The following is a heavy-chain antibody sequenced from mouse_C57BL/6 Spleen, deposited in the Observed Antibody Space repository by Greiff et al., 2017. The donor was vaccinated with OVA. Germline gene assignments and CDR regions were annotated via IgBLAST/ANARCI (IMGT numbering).Heavy chain of an antibody. CDR3: ERSGLDY. CDR2: IDPCDSYT. CDR1: GYTFTSYW. D-gene: IGHD3-1*01. Sequence: QVQLQQSGAELVKPGASVKLSCKASGYTFTSYWMQWVKQRPGQGLEWIGEIDPCDSYTNYNQKFKGKATLTVDTASSTAYMQLSSLTSEDSAVYDCERSGLDYWGQGTTLTVSS. V-gene: IGHV1-50*01. J-gene: IGHJ2*01.